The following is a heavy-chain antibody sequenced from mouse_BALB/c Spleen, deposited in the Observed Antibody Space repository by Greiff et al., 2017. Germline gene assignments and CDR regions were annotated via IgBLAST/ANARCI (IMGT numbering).Heavy chain of an antibody. Sequence: EVKVVESGGGLVKPGGSLKLSCAASGFTFSSYAMSWVRQSPEKRLEWVAEISSGGSYTYYPDTVTGRFTISRDNAKNTLYLEMSSLRSEDTAMYYCARDPGSRAMDYWGQGTSVTVSS. J-gene: IGHJ4*01. CDR3: ARDPGSRAMDY. CDR2: ISSGGSYT. D-gene: IGHD1-1*02. V-gene: IGHV5-9-4*01. CDR1: GFTFSSYA.